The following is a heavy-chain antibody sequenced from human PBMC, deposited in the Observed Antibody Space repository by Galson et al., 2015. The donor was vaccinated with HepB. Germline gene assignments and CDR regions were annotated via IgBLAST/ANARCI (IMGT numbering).Heavy chain of an antibody. CDR1: GFTFSSYA. V-gene: IGHV3-23*01. Sequence: SLRLSCAASGFTFSSYAMSWVRQAPGKGLEWVSAISGSGGSTYYADSVKGRFTISRDNSKNTLYLQMNSLRAEDTAVYYCAKSPAMTVPIQPYFDYWGQGTLVTVSS. D-gene: IGHD1-1*01. J-gene: IGHJ4*02. CDR3: AKSPAMTVPIQPYFDY. CDR2: ISGSGGST.